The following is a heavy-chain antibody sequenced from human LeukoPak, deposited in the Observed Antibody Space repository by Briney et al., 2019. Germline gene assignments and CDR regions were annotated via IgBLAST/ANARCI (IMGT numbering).Heavy chain of an antibody. J-gene: IGHJ4*02. CDR1: GFTFSTYW. D-gene: IGHD1-26*01. CDR3: ARDPGRGGSYFDY. Sequence: SGGSLRLSCAASGFTFSTYWMTWVRQAPGKGLEWAAGIEQGGNDKYYVDSVKGRFTISRDDARNSLYLQMNSLRAEDTAVYYCARDPGRGGSYFDYWGQGTLVTVSS. V-gene: IGHV3-7*01. CDR2: IEQGGNDK.